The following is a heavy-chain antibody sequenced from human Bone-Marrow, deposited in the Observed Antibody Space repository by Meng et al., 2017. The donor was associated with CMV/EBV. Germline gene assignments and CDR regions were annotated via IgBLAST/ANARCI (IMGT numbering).Heavy chain of an antibody. V-gene: IGHV3-30*04. CDR1: GFTFSSYA. CDR2: ISYDGSNK. J-gene: IGHJ6*02. CDR3: ARERGSWTPPLYYYGMDV. D-gene: IGHD6-13*01. Sequence: GGSLRLSCAASGFTFSSYAMHWVRQAPGKGLEWVAVISYDGSNKYYADSVKGRFTISRDNSKNTLYLQMNSLRAEDTAVYYCARERGSWTPPLYYYGMDVRGQGTTVTVSS.